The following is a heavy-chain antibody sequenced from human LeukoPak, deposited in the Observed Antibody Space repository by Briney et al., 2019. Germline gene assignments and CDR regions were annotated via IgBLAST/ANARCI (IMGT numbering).Heavy chain of an antibody. D-gene: IGHD1-26*01. CDR1: GFTFRSYS. Sequence: GGSLRLSCAASGFTFRSYSMNWVRQAPGKGLEWVSSISSSSYIYYADSVKGRFTISRDNAKNSLYLEMNSLTAEDTAVYYCARRDPLSYQLGTLNFDHWGQGTLVTVSS. CDR3: ARRDPLSYQLGTLNFDH. V-gene: IGHV3-21*01. J-gene: IGHJ4*02. CDR2: ISSSSYI.